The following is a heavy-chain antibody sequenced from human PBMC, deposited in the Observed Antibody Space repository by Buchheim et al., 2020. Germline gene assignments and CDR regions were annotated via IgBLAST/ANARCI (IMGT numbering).Heavy chain of an antibody. CDR1: GFTFSSYC. Sequence: QVQLVESGGGVVQPGRSLRLSCAASGFTFSSYCMHWVRQAPGKGLEWVAVIWYDGINKYYADSVKGRFTLSRDNSKNTLFLQMNSLRAEDTAVYYCARDRLTTVTTLGSCFKYWGKGIL. CDR3: ARDRLTTVTTLGSCFKY. D-gene: IGHD4-11*01. V-gene: IGHV3-33*01. CDR2: IWYDGINK. J-gene: IGHJ4*02.